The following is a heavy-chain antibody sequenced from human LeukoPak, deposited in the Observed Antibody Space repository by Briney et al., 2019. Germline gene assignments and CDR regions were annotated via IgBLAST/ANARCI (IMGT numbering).Heavy chain of an antibody. CDR1: GGSISSGGYY. V-gene: IGHV4-31*03. J-gene: IGHJ4*02. Sequence: PSETLSLTCTVSGGSISSGGYYWSWIRQHPGKGLEWIGYIYYSGSTYYNPSLKSRVTISVDTSKNQFSLKLSSVTAADTAVYYCARGWDCSGGSCSTNFDYWGQGTLVTVSS. D-gene: IGHD2-15*01. CDR3: ARGWDCSGGSCSTNFDY. CDR2: IYYSGST.